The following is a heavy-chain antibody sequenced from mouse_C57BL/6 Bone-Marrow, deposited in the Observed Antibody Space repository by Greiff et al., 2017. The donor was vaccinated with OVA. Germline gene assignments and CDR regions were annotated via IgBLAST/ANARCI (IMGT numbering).Heavy chain of an antibody. V-gene: IGHV1-81*01. D-gene: IGHD2-3*01. Sequence: VKLQESGAELARPGASVKLSCKASGYTFTSYGISWVKQRTGQGLEWIGEIYPRSGNTYYNEKFKGKATLTADKSSSTAYMELRSLTSEDSAVYFCARGRWLLLSDYWGQGTTLTVSS. CDR3: ARGRWLLLSDY. J-gene: IGHJ2*01. CDR2: IYPRSGNT. CDR1: GYTFTSYG.